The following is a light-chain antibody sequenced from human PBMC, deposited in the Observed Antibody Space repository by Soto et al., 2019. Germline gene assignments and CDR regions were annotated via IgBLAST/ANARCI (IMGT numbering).Light chain of an antibody. CDR3: QQYGSPIT. CDR2: GAS. V-gene: IGKV3-20*01. Sequence: EILLTQSPCTLSLSPGERATLSCRASQRVSGNFLAWYQEKPGHTPSLLIYGASSRATGIPDRLSGSGSGTDFTLTISRLEPEDFAVYFCQQYGSPITFGQGTRLEIK. CDR1: QRVSGNF. J-gene: IGKJ5*01.